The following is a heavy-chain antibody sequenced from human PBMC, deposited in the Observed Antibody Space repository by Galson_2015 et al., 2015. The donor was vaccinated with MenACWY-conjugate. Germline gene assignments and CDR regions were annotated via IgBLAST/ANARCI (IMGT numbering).Heavy chain of an antibody. CDR3: ARKDGATYCYNDY. J-gene: IGHJ4*02. CDR2: ISTYGGST. V-gene: IGHV3-64*02. CDR1: GFIFTDYD. D-gene: IGHD2/OR15-2a*01. Sequence: SLRLSCAGSGFIFTDYDMHWVRQAPGKGLEYVSAISTYGGSTYYADSVKGRFTISRDNSKNMLFLQMGSLRVEDTAVYYCARKDGATYCYNDYWGQGTLVIVSS.